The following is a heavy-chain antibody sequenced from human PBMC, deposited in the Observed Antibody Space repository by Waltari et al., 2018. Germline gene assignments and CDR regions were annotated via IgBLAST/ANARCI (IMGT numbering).Heavy chain of an antibody. CDR2: ISYDGSNK. CDR3: AGGDYDFWSGSDY. Sequence: QVQLVESGGGVVQPGRSLRLSCAASGFTFSSYAMHWVRQAPGKGLGWVAVISYDGSNKYYADSVKGRFTISRDNSKNTLYLQMNSLRAEDTAVYYCAGGDYDFWSGSDYWGQGTLVTVSS. CDR1: GFTFSSYA. D-gene: IGHD3-3*01. J-gene: IGHJ4*02. V-gene: IGHV3-30-3*01.